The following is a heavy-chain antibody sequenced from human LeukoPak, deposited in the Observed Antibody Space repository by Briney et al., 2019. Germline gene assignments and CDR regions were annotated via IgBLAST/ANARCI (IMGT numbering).Heavy chain of an antibody. CDR1: GFPFSTYS. D-gene: IGHD3-10*01. V-gene: IGHV3-21*01. Sequence: GGSLRLSCAASGFPFSTYSMNWVRQAPGKGLGWVSFISGGGSYIYYAESVKGRFTISRDNAKNSLYLQMNSLRAEDTAIYYCARDRVASGRFGEVASWGQGTLVTVSS. CDR2: ISGGGSYI. J-gene: IGHJ5*02. CDR3: ARDRVASGRFGEVAS.